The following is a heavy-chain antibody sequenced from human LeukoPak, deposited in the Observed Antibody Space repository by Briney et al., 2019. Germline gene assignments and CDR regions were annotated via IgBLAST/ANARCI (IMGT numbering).Heavy chain of an antibody. CDR3: TTEGVKYSSWFYYFDY. D-gene: IGHD6-13*01. J-gene: IGHJ4*02. V-gene: IGHV3-15*01. CDR1: GFTFSAYS. CDR2: IKSKTDGGTT. Sequence: GGSLRLSCAASGFTFSAYSMSWVRQAPGKGLEWVGRIKSKTDGGTTDYAAPVKGRFTISRDDSKNTLYLQMNSLKTEDTAVYYCTTEGVKYSSWFYYFDYWGQGTLVTVSS.